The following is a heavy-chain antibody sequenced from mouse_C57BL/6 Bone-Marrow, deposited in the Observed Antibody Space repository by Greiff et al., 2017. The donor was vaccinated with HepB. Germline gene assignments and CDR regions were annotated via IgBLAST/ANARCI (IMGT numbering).Heavy chain of an antibody. D-gene: IGHD1-1*01. CDR2: ISNGGGST. J-gene: IGHJ3*01. Sequence: EVKLVESGGGLVQPGGSLKLSCAASGFTFSDYYMYWVRQTPEKRLEWVAYISNGGGSTYYPDTVKGRFTISRDNAKNTLYLQMSRLKSEDTAMYYCARQNYYGSSYGPLAYWGQGTLVTVSA. V-gene: IGHV5-12*01. CDR1: GFTFSDYY. CDR3: ARQNYYGSSYGPLAY.